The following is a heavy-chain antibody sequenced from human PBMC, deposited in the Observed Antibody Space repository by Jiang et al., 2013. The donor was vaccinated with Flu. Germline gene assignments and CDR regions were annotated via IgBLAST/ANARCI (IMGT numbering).Heavy chain of an antibody. CDR1: GFTFSSYA. V-gene: IGHV3-64*01. Sequence: VQLLESGGGLVQPGGSLRLSCAASGFTFSSYAMHWVRQAPGKGLEYVSAISSNGGSTYYANSVKGRFTISRDNSKNTLYLQMGSLRAEDMAVYYCARGGYYDILTYYFDYWGQGTLVTVSS. J-gene: IGHJ4*02. D-gene: IGHD3-9*01. CDR2: ISSNGGST. CDR3: ARGGYYDILTYYFDY.